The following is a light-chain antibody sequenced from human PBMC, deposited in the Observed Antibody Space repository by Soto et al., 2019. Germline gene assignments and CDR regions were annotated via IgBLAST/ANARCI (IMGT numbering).Light chain of an antibody. Sequence: EIVLTQSPGIFSLSPGERASLSFGSSQSISSSFLAWYQQKPGQAPRPLIYGASNRATGIPDRFSGSGSGTDFTLTISRLEPEDFAVYYCHMYGGSAITFGGGTKVDIK. CDR3: HMYGGSAIT. J-gene: IGKJ4*01. CDR1: QSISSSF. V-gene: IGKV3-20*01. CDR2: GAS.